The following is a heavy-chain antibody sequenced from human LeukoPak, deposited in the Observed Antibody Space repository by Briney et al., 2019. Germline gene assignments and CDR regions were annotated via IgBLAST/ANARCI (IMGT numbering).Heavy chain of an antibody. V-gene: IGHV3-64*01. D-gene: IGHD3-10*01. CDR1: GFTFSSYA. CDR2: ISSNGTST. CDR3: ARDLDGSGTYFDY. Sequence: PGGSLRLSCAASGFTFSSYAMHWVRQAPGKGLEYVSAISSNGTSTYYANSVKGRFTISRDNSKNTLYLQMGSLRAEDMAVYYCARDLDGSGTYFDYWGQGTLVTVSS. J-gene: IGHJ4*02.